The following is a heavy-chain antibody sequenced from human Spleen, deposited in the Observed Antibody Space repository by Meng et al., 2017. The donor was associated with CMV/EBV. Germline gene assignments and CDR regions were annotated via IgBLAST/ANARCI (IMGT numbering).Heavy chain of an antibody. V-gene: IGHV3-21*01. D-gene: IGHD2-2*02. J-gene: IGHJ6*02. Sequence: GESLKISCVASGFTFSSYSMNWVRQAPGKGLEWVSSISSSSSYIYYADSVKGRFTISRDNTKNSLYLQMNTLRAEDTAVYYCARVHIVVVPAAIFRLLYYYYGMDVWGQGTTVTVSS. CDR3: ARVHIVVVPAAIFRLLYYYYGMDV. CDR2: ISSSSSYI. CDR1: GFTFSSYS.